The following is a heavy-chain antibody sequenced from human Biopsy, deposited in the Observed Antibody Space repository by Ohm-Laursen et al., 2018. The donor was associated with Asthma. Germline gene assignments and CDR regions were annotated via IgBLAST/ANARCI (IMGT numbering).Heavy chain of an antibody. CDR2: IIPIFGTT. CDR3: ASETGHSYGSGSEYYFDH. CDR1: GGTFNYA. J-gene: IGHJ4*02. D-gene: IGHD3-10*01. Sequence: ASVKVSCKASGGTFNYAITWVRQAPGQGLEWMGGIIPIFGTTSYAQKFKGRVTITADESSSTAYMELSSLRSEDTAVYYCASETGHSYGSGSEYYFDHWGLGTLVTVSS. V-gene: IGHV1-69*13.